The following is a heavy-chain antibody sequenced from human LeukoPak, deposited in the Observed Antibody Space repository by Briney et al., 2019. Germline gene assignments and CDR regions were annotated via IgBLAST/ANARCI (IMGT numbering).Heavy chain of an antibody. J-gene: IGHJ4*02. D-gene: IGHD6-19*01. V-gene: IGHV3-11*04. CDR2: ISGSGTTV. Sequence: GGSLRLSCAASGFTFSDYYMSWIRQARGKGVEGVSYISGSGTTVYYADSVKGLFTISRDNANISLYLQMNSLRAEDTAMYYCARVQRWPTCFDYWGQGTLVTVSS. CDR1: GFTFSDYY. CDR3: ARVQRWPTCFDY.